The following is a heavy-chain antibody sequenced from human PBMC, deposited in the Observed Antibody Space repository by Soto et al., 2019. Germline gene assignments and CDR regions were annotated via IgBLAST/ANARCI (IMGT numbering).Heavy chain of an antibody. D-gene: IGHD6-19*01. Sequence: QVQLVESGGGVVQPGRSLRLSCAASGFTFSTYGMHWVRQAPGKGLEWVAVISYDGNEKHYADSVKGRFTISRDNSKDTLSLQMNSLRSEDTAVHYSAKEGALSGCSYVDYWGQGTLVTVSS. J-gene: IGHJ4*02. CDR2: ISYDGNEK. V-gene: IGHV3-30*18. CDR3: AKEGALSGCSYVDY. CDR1: GFTFSTYG.